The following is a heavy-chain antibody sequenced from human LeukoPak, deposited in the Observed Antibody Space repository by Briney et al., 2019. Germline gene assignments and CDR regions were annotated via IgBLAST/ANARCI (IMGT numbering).Heavy chain of an antibody. CDR2: IRYDGSNK. J-gene: IGHJ4*02. D-gene: IGHD3-10*01. CDR1: GFTFSSYG. V-gene: IGHV3-30*02. CDR3: AKGAQWFGELMSD. Sequence: GGSLRLSCAASGFTFSSYGMHWVRQAPGKGLEWVAFIRYDGSNKYYADSVKGRFTISRDNSKNTLYLQMNSLRAEDTAVYYCAKGAQWFGELMSDWGQGTLVTVSS.